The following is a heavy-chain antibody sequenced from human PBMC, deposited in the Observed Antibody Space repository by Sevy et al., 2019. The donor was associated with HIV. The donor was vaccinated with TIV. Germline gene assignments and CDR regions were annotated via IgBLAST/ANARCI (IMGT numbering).Heavy chain of an antibody. CDR2: FDPEDGET. V-gene: IGHV1-24*01. J-gene: IGHJ3*02. CDR1: GYTLTELS. CDR3: ATREAYDYVWGSYRFAFDI. D-gene: IGHD3-16*02. Sequence: ASVKVSCKVSGYTLTELSMHWVRQAPGKGLEWMGGFDPEDGETIYAQKFQGRVTMTEDTSTDTAYMELSSLRSEDTAVYYCATREAYDYVWGSYRFAFDIWVQGTMVTVSS.